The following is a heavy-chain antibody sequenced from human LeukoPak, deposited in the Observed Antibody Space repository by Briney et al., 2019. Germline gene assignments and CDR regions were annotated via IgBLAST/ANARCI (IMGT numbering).Heavy chain of an antibody. CDR3: AKVPPSITAAGNWLDP. V-gene: IGHV1-2*06. CDR1: GYTFTGYY. Sequence: ASVKLSCKASGYTFTGYYIHWVRQAPGQGLEWMGRINPNTGGTNYAQKFQGRVTMTRDTSITTAYMELSRLTSDDTAIYYCAKVPPSITAAGNWLDPWVQGALVTVSS. CDR2: INPNTGGT. J-gene: IGHJ5*02. D-gene: IGHD6-13*01.